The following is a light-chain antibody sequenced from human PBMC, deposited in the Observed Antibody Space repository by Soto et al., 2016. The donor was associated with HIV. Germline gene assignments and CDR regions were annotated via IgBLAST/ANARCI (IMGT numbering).Light chain of an antibody. CDR2: AAS. Sequence: DIQMTQSPSSLSGSIGDRVSITCRASQDIYNYLAWYQQKPGKVPRLLIFAASTLQSGVPSRFSGRGSGTDFTLTISSLQPDDFATYYCQQYNSYPWTFGQGTKVEIK. J-gene: IGKJ1*01. V-gene: IGKV1-27*01. CDR3: QQYNSYPWT. CDR1: QDIYNY.